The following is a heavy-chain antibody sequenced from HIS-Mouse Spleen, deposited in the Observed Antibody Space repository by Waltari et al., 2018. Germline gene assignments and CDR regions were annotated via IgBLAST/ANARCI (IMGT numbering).Heavy chain of an antibody. CDR1: GGSFSGYY. CDR2: INHSGST. CDR3: ARDDCSSTSCLYYGMDV. Sequence: QVQLQQWGAGLLKPSETLSLTCAVYGGSFSGYYWSWIRQPPGKGLEWIGEINHSGSTNSNPSRKSRVTISVDTAKNQFSLKLSSVTAADTAVYYCARDDCSSTSCLYYGMDVWGQGTTVTVSS. V-gene: IGHV4-34*01. J-gene: IGHJ6*02. D-gene: IGHD2-2*01.